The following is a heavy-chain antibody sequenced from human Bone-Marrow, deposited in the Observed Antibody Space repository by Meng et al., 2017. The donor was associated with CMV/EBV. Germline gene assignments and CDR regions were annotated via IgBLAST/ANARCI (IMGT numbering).Heavy chain of an antibody. CDR3: ARSLRRSSSSSAGFDY. CDR1: GYTFTGYY. D-gene: IGHD6-6*01. CDR2: INPNSGGT. V-gene: IGHV1-2*02. J-gene: IGHJ4*02. Sequence: ASVKVSCKASGYTFTGYYMHWVRQAPGQGLEWMGWINPNSGGTNYAQKFQGRVTMTRDTSISTAYMELSRLRSDDTAVYYCARSLRRSSSSSAGFDYWGQGTLVTVS.